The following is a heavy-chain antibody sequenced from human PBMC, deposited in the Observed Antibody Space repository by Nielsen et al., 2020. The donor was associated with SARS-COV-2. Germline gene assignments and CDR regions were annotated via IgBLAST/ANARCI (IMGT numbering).Heavy chain of an antibody. CDR2: IKSKTDGGTT. CDR3: ATARGGDGYNYGEFDY. D-gene: IGHD5-24*01. CDR1: GFTFSNAW. J-gene: IGHJ4*02. V-gene: IGHV3-15*01. Sequence: GGPLRLSCAASGFTFSNAWMSWVRQAPGKGLEWVGRIKSKTDGGTTDYAAPVKGRFTISRDDSKNTLYLQMNSLRAEDTAVYYCATARGGDGYNYGEFDYWGQGTLVTVSS.